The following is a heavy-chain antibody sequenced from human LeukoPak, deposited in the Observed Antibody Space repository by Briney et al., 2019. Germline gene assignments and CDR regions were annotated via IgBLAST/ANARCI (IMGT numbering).Heavy chain of an antibody. D-gene: IGHD3-22*01. CDR1: GFTFRNYA. CDR2: IRSKAYGGTT. CDR3: TRDPPMIVVVITTGDAFDI. V-gene: IGHV3-49*04. Sequence: PGGSLRLSCAASGFTFRNYAVSWVRQAPGKGLEWVGFIRSKAYGGTTEYAASVKGRFTISRDDSKSIAYLQMNSLKTEDTAVYYCTRDPPMIVVVITTGDAFDIWGQGTMVTVSS. J-gene: IGHJ3*02.